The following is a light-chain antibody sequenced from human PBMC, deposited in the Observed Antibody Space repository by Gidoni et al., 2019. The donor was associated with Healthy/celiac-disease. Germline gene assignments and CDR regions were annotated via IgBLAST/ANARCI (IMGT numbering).Light chain of an antibody. J-gene: IGKJ3*01. CDR1: QSVLYSSNDKNY. CDR3: QKYYSTPS. CDR2: WAS. V-gene: IGKV4-1*01. Sequence: DIVMTQSPDSLAVSLGDRATINCKSSQSVLYSSNDKNYLAWYQQKPGQPPKLLIYWASTRESGVPDRFSGSGSGTDFTLTISSLQAEDVAVYYCQKYYSTPSFGPGTKVDIK.